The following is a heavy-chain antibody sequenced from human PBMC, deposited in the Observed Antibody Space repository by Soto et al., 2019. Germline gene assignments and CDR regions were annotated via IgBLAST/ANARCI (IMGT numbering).Heavy chain of an antibody. V-gene: IGHV4-4*07. CDR1: GASISGFY. CDR2: IYATGTT. CDR3: VRDGTKTLWDWFDP. J-gene: IGHJ5*02. Sequence: SETLSLTCTVSGASISGFYWSWIRKSAGKGLEWIGRIYATGTTDYNPSLKSRVMMSVDTSKKQFSLKLRSVTAADTAVYYCVRDGTKTLWDWFDPWGQGISVTVSS. D-gene: IGHD1-1*01.